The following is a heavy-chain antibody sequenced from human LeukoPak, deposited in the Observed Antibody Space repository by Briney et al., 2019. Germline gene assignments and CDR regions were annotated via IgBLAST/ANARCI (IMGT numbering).Heavy chain of an antibody. CDR2: IYTSGST. CDR3: ARVLLRWDNDAFDI. V-gene: IGHV4-4*07. D-gene: IGHD1-26*01. J-gene: IGHJ3*02. Sequence: PSETLSLTCTVSGGSISSYYWSWIRQPAGKGLEWIGRIYTSGSTNYNPSLKSRVTMSVDTSKNQFSLKLSSVTAADTAVYYCARVLLRWDNDAFDIWGQGTMVTVSS. CDR1: GGSISSYY.